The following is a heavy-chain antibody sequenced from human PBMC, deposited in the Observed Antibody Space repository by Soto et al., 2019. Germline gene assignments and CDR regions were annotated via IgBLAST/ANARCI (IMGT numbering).Heavy chain of an antibody. D-gene: IGHD1-7*01. Sequence: ASVKVSCKASGGTFSSYAISWVRQAPGQGLEWMGGIIPIFGTANYAQKFQGRVTITADESTSTAYMELGSLRSEDTAVYYCARGGSWNYSWFDPWGQGTLVTVSS. CDR2: IIPIFGTA. J-gene: IGHJ5*02. CDR3: ARGGSWNYSWFDP. V-gene: IGHV1-69*13. CDR1: GGTFSSYA.